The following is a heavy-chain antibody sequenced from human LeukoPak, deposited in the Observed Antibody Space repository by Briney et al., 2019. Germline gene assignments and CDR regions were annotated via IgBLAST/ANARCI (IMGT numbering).Heavy chain of an antibody. CDR1: GYTFTSYG. V-gene: IGHV1-18*01. CDR2: ISAYNGNT. J-gene: IGHJ4*02. Sequence: ASVNVSCKASGYTFTSYGISWVRQAPGQGLEWMGWISAYNGNTNYAQKLQGRVTITTDESTSTAYMELSSLRSEDTAVYYCARGPYSGYLDYWGQGTLVTVSS. CDR3: ARGPYSGYLDY. D-gene: IGHD5-12*01.